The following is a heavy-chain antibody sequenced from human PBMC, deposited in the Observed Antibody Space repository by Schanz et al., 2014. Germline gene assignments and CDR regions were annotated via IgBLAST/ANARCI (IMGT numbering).Heavy chain of an antibody. CDR3: AKDRQTTVNRVGYYYGMAV. D-gene: IGHD4-4*01. V-gene: IGHV3-23*03. J-gene: IGHJ6*02. Sequence: EVQLLESGGGLVQPGGSLRLACAASGFNFNTYAMSWVRQAPGKGLEWVSRIDRDGSSTNYADSVKGRFTISRDNAKNTLYLQINSLRAEDTALYYCAKDRQTTVNRVGYYYGMAVWGQGTTVTGSS. CDR1: GFNFNTYA. CDR2: IDRDGSST.